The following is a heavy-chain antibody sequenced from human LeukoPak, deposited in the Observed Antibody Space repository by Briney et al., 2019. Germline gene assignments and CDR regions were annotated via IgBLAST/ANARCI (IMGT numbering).Heavy chain of an antibody. V-gene: IGHV4-34*01. CDR1: GFPFSNHA. D-gene: IGHD6-6*01. CDR2: INHSGST. J-gene: IGHJ5*02. Sequence: GSLRLSCAASGFPFSNHAMSWVRQPPGKGLEWIGEINHSGSTNYNPSLKSRVTISVDTSKNQFSLKLSSVTAADTAVYYCARRKARIAARQRWFDPWGQGTLVTVSS. CDR3: ARRKARIAARQRWFDP.